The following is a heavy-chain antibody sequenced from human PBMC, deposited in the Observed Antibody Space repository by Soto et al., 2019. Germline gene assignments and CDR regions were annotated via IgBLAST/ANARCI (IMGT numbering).Heavy chain of an antibody. Sequence: NPSETLSLTCTVSGGSISSGDYYWSWIRQPPGKGLEWIGYIYYSGSTYYNPSLKRRVTISVDTSKNRFSLKLSSVTAADTAVYYCARDSAMAILDYWGQGTLVTVSS. CDR3: ARDSAMAILDY. V-gene: IGHV4-30-4*01. D-gene: IGHD5-18*01. CDR2: IYYSGST. J-gene: IGHJ4*02. CDR1: GGSISSGDYY.